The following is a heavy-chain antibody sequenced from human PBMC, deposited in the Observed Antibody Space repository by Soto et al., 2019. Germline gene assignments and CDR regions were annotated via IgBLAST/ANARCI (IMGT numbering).Heavy chain of an antibody. CDR1: GGSISSSSYY. CDR3: ARHLYGFDY. Sequence: SETLSLTCTVSGGSISSSSYYWGWIRQPPGKGLEWIGSIYYSGSTYYNPSLKSRVTISVDTSKNQFSLKLSSVTAADTAVYYCARHLYGFDYWGQGTLVTVSS. D-gene: IGHD2-8*01. V-gene: IGHV4-39*01. J-gene: IGHJ4*02. CDR2: IYYSGST.